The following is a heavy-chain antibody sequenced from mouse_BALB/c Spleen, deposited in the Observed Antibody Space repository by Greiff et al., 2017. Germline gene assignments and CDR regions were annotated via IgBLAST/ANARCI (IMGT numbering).Heavy chain of an antibody. D-gene: IGHD2-4*01. CDR3: ARSAYDYGAYAMDD. CDR1: GYTFTDYN. CDR2: INPNNGGT. Sequence: EVQLQQSGPELVKPGASVKIPCKASGYTFTDYNMDWVKQSHGKSLEWIGDINPNNGGTIYNQKFKGKATLNVDKSSSTAYMELRSLTSEDTAVDYCARSAYDYGAYAMDDWGQGTAVTVSS. J-gene: IGHJ4*01. V-gene: IGHV1-18*01.